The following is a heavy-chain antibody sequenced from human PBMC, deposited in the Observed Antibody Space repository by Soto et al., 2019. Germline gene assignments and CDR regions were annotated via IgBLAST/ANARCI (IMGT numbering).Heavy chain of an antibody. V-gene: IGHV3-33*01. CDR1: GFTFSSYG. J-gene: IGHJ4*02. Sequence: QVQLVESGGGVVQPGRSLRLSCAASGFTFSSYGMHWVRQAPGKGLEWVAVIWYDGSNKYYADSVKGRFTISRDNSKNTLYLQMNSLRAEDTAVYYCARDSRSSSWYELNYYFDYWGQGTLVTVSS. CDR3: ARDSRSSSWYELNYYFDY. CDR2: IWYDGSNK. D-gene: IGHD6-13*01.